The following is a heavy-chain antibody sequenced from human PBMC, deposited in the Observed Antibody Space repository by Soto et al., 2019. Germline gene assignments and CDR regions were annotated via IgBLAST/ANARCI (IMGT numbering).Heavy chain of an antibody. Sequence: SETLSLTCTISGGSISVYYWSWIRQPPGQGLEWIGYIYASGSPYYNPSLKSRVTISADTSKNQISLKLTSPTAADTAVYYCARGVGSSPPQYWGRGALVTVSS. D-gene: IGHD1-26*01. J-gene: IGHJ4*02. CDR3: ARGVGSSPPQY. CDR2: IYASGSP. CDR1: GGSISVYY. V-gene: IGHV4-59*01.